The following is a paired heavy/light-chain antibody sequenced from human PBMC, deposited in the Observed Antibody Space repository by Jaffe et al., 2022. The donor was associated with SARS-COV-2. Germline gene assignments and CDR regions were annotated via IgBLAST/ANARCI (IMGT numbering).Heavy chain of an antibody. D-gene: IGHD4-17*01. CDR3: ARERPTTVTSDY. V-gene: IGHV1-46*01. Sequence: QVQLVQSGAEVKKPGASVKVSCKASGYTFTSYYIHWVRQAPGQGLEWMGIINPTGGGTTYAQKFQGRVTMTRDTSTSTVYMELSSLTSEDMAVYYCARERPTTVTSDYWGQGTLVTVSS. CDR2: INPTGGGT. J-gene: IGHJ4*02. CDR1: GYTFTSYY.
Light chain of an antibody. CDR2: EVN. J-gene: IGLJ1*01. CDR3: CSYAGTSTYV. CDR1: SGDVGRYNY. Sequence: QSALTQSASVSGSPGQSITVSCTGTSGDVGRYNYVSWYQQHPGNAPKLMIYEVNKRPSGVSNRFSGSKSGNTASLTISGLQAEDEADYYCCSYAGTSTYVFGTGTKVTVL. V-gene: IGLV2-23*02.